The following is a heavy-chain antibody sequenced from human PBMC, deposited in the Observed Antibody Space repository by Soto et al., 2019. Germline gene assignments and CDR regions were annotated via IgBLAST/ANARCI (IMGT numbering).Heavy chain of an antibody. CDR3: TKDSRVTMVRGVIIPPGY. CDR2: ISGSDDTT. CDR1: GFTFSSYA. J-gene: IGHJ4*02. V-gene: IGHV3-23*01. Sequence: GGSLRLSCTASGFTFSSYAMIWVRQAPGKGLEWVAAISGSDDTTYYADSVKGRFTISRDNSKNTLYLQMNSLRAEDTAVYYCTKDSRVTMVRGVIIPPGYWGQGTLVTVSS. D-gene: IGHD3-10*01.